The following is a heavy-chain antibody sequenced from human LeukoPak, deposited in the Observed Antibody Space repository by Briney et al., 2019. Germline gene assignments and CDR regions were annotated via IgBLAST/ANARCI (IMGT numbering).Heavy chain of an antibody. D-gene: IGHD1-26*01. Sequence: QAGRSLRLSCAASGFTFSRHAMHWVRQAPGKGLEYVSVISSNGGSTYYRNSVKGRFTISRDNSKNTLYLQMGSLRTEDMAVYCCAREAVGAAIDYWGQGTLVTVSS. V-gene: IGHV3-64*01. CDR2: ISSNGGST. CDR3: AREAVGAAIDY. J-gene: IGHJ4*02. CDR1: GFTFSRHA.